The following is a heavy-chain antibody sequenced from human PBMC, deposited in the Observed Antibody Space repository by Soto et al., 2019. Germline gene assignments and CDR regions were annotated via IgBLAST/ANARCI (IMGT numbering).Heavy chain of an antibody. CDR3: ASDAFDI. J-gene: IGHJ3*02. Sequence: GGSLRLSCAASGFSFSNYGMHWVRQAPGKGLEYVSAISSNGGTTYYANSVKGRFTISRDNSKNTLYLQMGSLRAEDMAVYYCASDAFDIWGQGTMVTVSS. V-gene: IGHV3-64*01. CDR2: ISSNGGTT. CDR1: GFSFSNYG.